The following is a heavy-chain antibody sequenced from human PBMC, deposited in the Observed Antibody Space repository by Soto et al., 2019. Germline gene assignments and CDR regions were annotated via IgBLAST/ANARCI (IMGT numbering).Heavy chain of an antibody. V-gene: IGHV1-3*01. D-gene: IGHD6-13*01. CDR1: EDTFTRYF. Sequence: ASVKVSCKASEDTFTRYFIHWVRQSPVQSLEWMGWINAGNGNTKYSQNFQGRVTITRDASASTAYMELSSLRSQDTAVYYCATSTIDTSTWKQYFYGMDVWGQGSTVTVSS. CDR2: INAGNGNT. CDR3: ATSTIDTSTWKQYFYGMDV. J-gene: IGHJ6*02.